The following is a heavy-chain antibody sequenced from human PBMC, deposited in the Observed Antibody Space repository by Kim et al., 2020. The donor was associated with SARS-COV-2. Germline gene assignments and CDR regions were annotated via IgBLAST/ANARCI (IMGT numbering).Heavy chain of an antibody. CDR2: GSNK. CDR3: ANFES. V-gene: IGHV3-33*06. J-gene: IGHJ4*02. Sequence: GSNKYYEASVKGRFPITRDNSKNMLFLQMNSRRAEDTAVYYCANFESWGQGTLVTVSS.